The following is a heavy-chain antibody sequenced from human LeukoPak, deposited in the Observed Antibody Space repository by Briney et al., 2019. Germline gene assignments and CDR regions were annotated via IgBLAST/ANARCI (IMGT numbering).Heavy chain of an antibody. V-gene: IGHV1-18*01. CDR1: GGTFSSYA. D-gene: IGHD4-17*01. CDR2: ISAYNGNT. CDR3: ARAEGDYGISDNWFDP. Sequence: GASVKVSCKASGGTFSSYAISWVRQAPGQGLEWMGWISAYNGNTSYAQKLQGRVTMTTDTSTSTAYMELRSLRSDDTAVYYCARAEGDYGISDNWFDPWGQGTLVTVSS. J-gene: IGHJ5*02.